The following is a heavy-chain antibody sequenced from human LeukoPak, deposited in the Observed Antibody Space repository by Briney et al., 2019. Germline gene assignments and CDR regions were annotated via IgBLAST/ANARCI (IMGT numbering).Heavy chain of an antibody. CDR1: GGSIISHY. J-gene: IGHJ4*02. CDR2: IYSSGST. Sequence: SETLSLTCTVSGGSIISHYWSWIRQPPGMGLEWIGYIYSSGSTDYNPSLRSRVTISVDTSKNQFSLNLSSVTAADTAVYYCARGIADPYSFDSWGQGTLVTVSS. D-gene: IGHD6-13*01. V-gene: IGHV4-59*11. CDR3: ARGIADPYSFDS.